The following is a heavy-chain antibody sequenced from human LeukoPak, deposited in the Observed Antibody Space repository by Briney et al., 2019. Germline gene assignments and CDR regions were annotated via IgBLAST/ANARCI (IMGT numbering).Heavy chain of an antibody. D-gene: IGHD3-16*02. V-gene: IGHV3-23*01. CDR2: ISGSGSST. CDR1: GFTFSSYA. CDR3: AFGRYPFDY. J-gene: IGHJ4*02. Sequence: QPGGSLRLSCAVSGFTFSSYAMSWVRQAPGKGLEWVSAISGSGSSTYHADSVKGRFTISRDNSKNTLYLQMNSLTIDDTAVYYCAFGRYPFDYWGQGTLVTVSS.